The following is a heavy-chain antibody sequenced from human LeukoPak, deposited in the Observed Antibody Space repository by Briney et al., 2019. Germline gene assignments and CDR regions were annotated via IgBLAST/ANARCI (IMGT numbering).Heavy chain of an antibody. Sequence: EASVKVSCKASGYTFTSYGISWVRQAPGQGLEWMGWISAYNGNTNYAQKLQGRVTMTTDTSTSTAYMELRSLRSDDTAVYYCARDHPTMVRGVTRKKTLDYWGQGTLVTVSS. J-gene: IGHJ4*02. CDR1: GYTFTSYG. V-gene: IGHV1-18*01. CDR3: ARDHPTMVRGVTRKKTLDY. CDR2: ISAYNGNT. D-gene: IGHD3-10*01.